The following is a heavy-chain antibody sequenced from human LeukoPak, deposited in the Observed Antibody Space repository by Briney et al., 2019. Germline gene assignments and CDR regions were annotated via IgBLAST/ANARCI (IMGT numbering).Heavy chain of an antibody. D-gene: IGHD2-15*01. CDR3: TTVTVCTGSSCPGAFDY. CDR1: EFTFSNAW. Sequence: PGGSLRLSCAASEFTFSNAWMNWVRQAPGKGLEWVGRIKSKTAGGTTDYAAPVKGRFTISRDDSKNTLYLQMNSLKTEDTAVYFCTTVTVCTGSSCPGAFDYWGQGTLVTVSS. CDR2: IKSKTAGGTT. V-gene: IGHV3-15*01. J-gene: IGHJ4*02.